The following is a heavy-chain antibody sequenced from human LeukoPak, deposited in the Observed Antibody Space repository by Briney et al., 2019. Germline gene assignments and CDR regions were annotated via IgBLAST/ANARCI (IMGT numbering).Heavy chain of an antibody. CDR2: ISGSGGST. CDR1: GFTFSSYA. D-gene: IGHD3-10*01. J-gene: IGHJ5*02. V-gene: IGHV3-23*01. Sequence: GGSLRLSCAASGFTFSSYAMSWVRQAPGKGLEWVSAISGSGGSTYYADSVKGRFTISRDNSKNTLYLQMNSLRAEDTAVYYCARGGLGSYQIWFDPWGQGTLVTVSS. CDR3: ARGGLGSYQIWFDP.